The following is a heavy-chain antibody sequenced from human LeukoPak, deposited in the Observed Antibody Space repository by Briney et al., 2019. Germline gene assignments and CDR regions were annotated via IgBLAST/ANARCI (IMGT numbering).Heavy chain of an antibody. D-gene: IGHD6-19*01. CDR3: GRDAVHWLPNNWVDP. V-gene: IGHV1-18*01. CDR2: ISAYNGKT. J-gene: IGHJ5*02. CDR1: GYTFTNFG. Sequence: ASVKVSCKASGYTFTNFGISWVCQAPGQGLEWMGWISAYNGKTNYAQNLQGRVTMTTDTSTTTAYMEPRSLRSDDTAVYYCGRDAVHWLPNNWVDPWGQGTLVTVSS.